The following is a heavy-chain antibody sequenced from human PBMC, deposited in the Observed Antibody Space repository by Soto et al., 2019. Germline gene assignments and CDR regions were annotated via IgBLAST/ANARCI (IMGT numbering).Heavy chain of an antibody. CDR2: IYYSGST. CDR3: ARDRYGGFGSDY. J-gene: IGHJ4*02. D-gene: IGHD4-17*01. CDR1: GGSVSSGSYY. Sequence: QVQLQESGPGLVKPSETLSLTCTVSGGSVSSGSYYWSWIRQPPGKGLEWIGYIYYSGSTNYNPSLKSRVTISVDTSKNQFSLKLSSVTAADTAVYYCARDRYGGFGSDYWGQGTLVTVSS. V-gene: IGHV4-61*01.